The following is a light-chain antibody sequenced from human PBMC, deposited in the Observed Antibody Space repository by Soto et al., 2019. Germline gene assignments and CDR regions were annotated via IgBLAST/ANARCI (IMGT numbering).Light chain of an antibody. CDR3: QSSDSSRRAWV. CDR2: GNN. Sequence: QSVLTQPPSLSGAPGQTITISCTGSSSNIGAGSDVHWFQHLPGTAPKVLIYGNNNRPSGVPDRFSGSKSGTSGSLAITGLQAEYEADYYCQSSDSSRRAWVFGGGTKLTVL. V-gene: IGLV1-40*01. J-gene: IGLJ3*02. CDR1: SSNIGAGSD.